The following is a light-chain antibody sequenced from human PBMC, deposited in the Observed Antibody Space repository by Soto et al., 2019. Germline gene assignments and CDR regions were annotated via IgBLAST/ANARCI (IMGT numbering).Light chain of an antibody. J-gene: IGLJ2*01. CDR3: AAWDDSLNGHVV. CDR2: EGG. Sequence: QSALTQPASVSGSPGQSITISCTGTSNDVGSYNLVSWYQQHPGKAPRLVIYEGGRRPSGVSNRFSGSKSGTPASLTISGLQAEDEADYYCAAWDDSLNGHVVFGGGTKLTVL. V-gene: IGLV2-23*01. CDR1: SNDVGSYNL.